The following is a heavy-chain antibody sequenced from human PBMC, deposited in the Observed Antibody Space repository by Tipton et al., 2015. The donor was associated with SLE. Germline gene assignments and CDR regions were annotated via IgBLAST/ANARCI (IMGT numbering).Heavy chain of an antibody. CDR1: GYTFTGYY. V-gene: IGHV1-2*06. J-gene: IGHJ3*02. CDR2: INPNSGGT. CDR3: ARQGYSGYDFAFDI. Sequence: QSGPEVKKPGASVKVSCKASGYTFTGYYMHWVRRAPGQGLEWMGRINPNSGGTNYAQKFQGRVTMTRDTSISTAYMELSRLRSDDTAVYYCARQGYSGYDFAFDIWGQGTMVTVSS. D-gene: IGHD5-12*01.